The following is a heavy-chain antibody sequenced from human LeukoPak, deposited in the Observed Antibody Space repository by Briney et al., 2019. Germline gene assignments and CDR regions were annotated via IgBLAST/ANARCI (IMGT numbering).Heavy chain of an antibody. CDR1: GVYFSTSGGY. J-gene: IGHJ4*02. CDR2: IFYTGNT. V-gene: IGHV4-39*07. CDR3: ARVGACLVCDSGRFPDS. Sequence: SETLSLTCIVSGVYFSTSGGYWGWIRQPPGKGLEWIGSIFYTGNTYYNPSLNSRVTISADTSKNQFSLELKFVTAADTAVYFFARVGACLVCDSGRFPDSWGQGTLVSVSS. D-gene: IGHD3-10*01.